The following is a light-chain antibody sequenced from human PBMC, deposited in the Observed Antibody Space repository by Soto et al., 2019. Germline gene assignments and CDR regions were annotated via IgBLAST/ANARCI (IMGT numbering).Light chain of an antibody. J-gene: IGKJ2*01. V-gene: IGKV3-15*01. CDR1: QSVSNN. CDR3: QHFTNWPPT. CDR2: GAS. Sequence: EIVMTQSPATLSVSPGERVTLSCRASQSVSNNLAWYQQKPGQAPRLLISGASTRATGIPARFSGSGSGTEFALTISSLQSEDLAVYYCQHFTNWPPTFGQGTKLEIK.